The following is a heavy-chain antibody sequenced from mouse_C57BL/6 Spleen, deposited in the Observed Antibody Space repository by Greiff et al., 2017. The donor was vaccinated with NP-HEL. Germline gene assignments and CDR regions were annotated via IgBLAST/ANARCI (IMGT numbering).Heavy chain of an antibody. J-gene: IGHJ2*01. Sequence: EVQVVESEGGLVQPGSSMKLSCTASGFTFSDYYMAWVRQVPEKGLEWVANINYDGSSTYYLDSLKSRFIISRDNAKNILYLQMSSLKSEDTATYYCARYGSSYLYYFDYWGQGTTLTVSS. CDR1: GFTFSDYY. CDR3: ARYGSSYLYYFDY. D-gene: IGHD1-1*01. CDR2: INYDGSST. V-gene: IGHV5-16*01.